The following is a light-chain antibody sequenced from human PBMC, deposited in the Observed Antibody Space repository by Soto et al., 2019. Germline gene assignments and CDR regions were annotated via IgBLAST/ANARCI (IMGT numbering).Light chain of an antibody. V-gene: IGKV1-5*01. Sequence: DIQMTQSPSTLSASVGDRVTITCRASQSLLRSLAWYQQKAGKAPKLLIYDASNLQSGVPSRFSGSGSWTEFTLTISGLQPDDFATYYCQQYIAYSYSFGQGTKLEIK. CDR3: QQYIAYSYS. J-gene: IGKJ2*01. CDR2: DAS. CDR1: QSLLRS.